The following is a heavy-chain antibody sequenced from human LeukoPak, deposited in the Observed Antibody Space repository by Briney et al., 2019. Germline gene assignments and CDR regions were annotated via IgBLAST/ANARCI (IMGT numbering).Heavy chain of an antibody. CDR3: ARQTRIAAAGPDY. Sequence: SVKVSCKASGGTFSSYAISWVRQAPGQGLEWMGGIIPIFGTANYAQKFQGRVTITVDESTSTAYMELSSLRSEDTAVYYCARQTRIAAAGPDYWGQGTLVTVSS. V-gene: IGHV1-69*13. D-gene: IGHD6-13*01. CDR1: GGTFSSYA. J-gene: IGHJ4*02. CDR2: IIPIFGTA.